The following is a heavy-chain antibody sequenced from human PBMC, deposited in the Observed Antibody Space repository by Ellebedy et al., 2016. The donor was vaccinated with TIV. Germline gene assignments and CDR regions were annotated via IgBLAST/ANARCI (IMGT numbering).Heavy chain of an antibody. J-gene: IGHJ4*02. V-gene: IGHV1-2*02. CDR3: ARDLAAYGSGSYFTDNYFDY. Sequence: ASVKVSCXASGYTFTAYQIHWVRQAPGQGLEWMGWINPNSGGANYAQNFQGRVTMTRDTSISTAYMELSRLRSDDTAVYYCARDLAAYGSGSYFTDNYFDYWGQGTLVTVSS. D-gene: IGHD3-10*01. CDR1: GYTFTAYQ. CDR2: INPNSGGA.